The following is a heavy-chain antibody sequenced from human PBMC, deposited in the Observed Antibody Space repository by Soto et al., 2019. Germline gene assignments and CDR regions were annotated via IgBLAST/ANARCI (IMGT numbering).Heavy chain of an antibody. V-gene: IGHV3-23*01. CDR3: AKDLTGNVFSMSSSWANWFDP. CDR2: ISGSGGST. Sequence: LRLSCAASGFTFSSYAMSWVRQAPGKGLEWVSAISGSGGSTYYADSVKGRFTISRDNSKNTLYLQMNSLRAEDTAVYYCAKDLTGNVFSMSSSWANWFDPWGQGTLVTVYS. J-gene: IGHJ5*02. CDR1: GFTFSSYA. D-gene: IGHD6-13*01.